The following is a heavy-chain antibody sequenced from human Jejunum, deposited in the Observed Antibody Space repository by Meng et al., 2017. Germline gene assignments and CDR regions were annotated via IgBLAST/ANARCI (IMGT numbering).Heavy chain of an antibody. CDR1: GGSISNNND. CDR2: ISDGGST. D-gene: IGHD2-15*01. CDR3: AKNGYCSGGRCSSGTSFDP. V-gene: IGHV4-4*01. J-gene: IGHJ5*02. Sequence: VQRKGSGPGPVKPAGTLSLTCAVSGGSISNNNDLSWVRQPPGKGLEWIGEISDGGSTSYNPSLKNRVTISIDKSKSQFSLKLSSVTAADTAVYFCAKNGYCSGGRCSSGTSFDPWGQGTLVTVSS.